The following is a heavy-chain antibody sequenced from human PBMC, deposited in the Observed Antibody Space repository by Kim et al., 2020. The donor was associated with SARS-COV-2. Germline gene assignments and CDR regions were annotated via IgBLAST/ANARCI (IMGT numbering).Heavy chain of an antibody. D-gene: IGHD3-22*01. Sequence: GGSLRLSCAASGFTFSSYSMNWVRQAPGKGLEWVSSISSSSSYIYYADSVKGRFTISRDNAKNSLYLQMNSLRAEDTAVYYCARVAPNYYESAMGYWGQGTLVTVSS. CDR1: GFTFSSYS. CDR2: ISSSSSYI. CDR3: ARVAPNYYESAMGY. V-gene: IGHV3-21*01. J-gene: IGHJ4*02.